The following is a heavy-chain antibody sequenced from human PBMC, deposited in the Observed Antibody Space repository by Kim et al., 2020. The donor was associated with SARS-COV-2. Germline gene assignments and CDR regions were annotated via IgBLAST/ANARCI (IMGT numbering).Heavy chain of an antibody. V-gene: IGHV1-3*01. CDR2: INAGNGNT. J-gene: IGHJ5*02. D-gene: IGHD2-2*01. Sequence: ASVKVSCKASGYTFTSYAMHWVRPAPGQRLEWMGWINAGNGNTKYSQKFQGRVTLTRDTSACTAYMGLSSLRSEDTAVYYCAGAFTRGVPAAGWFDPWGQGTLVTVSS. CDR1: GYTFTSYA. CDR3: AGAFTRGVPAAGWFDP.